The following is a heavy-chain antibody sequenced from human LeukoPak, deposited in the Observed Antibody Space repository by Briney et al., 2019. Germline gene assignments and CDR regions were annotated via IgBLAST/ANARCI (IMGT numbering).Heavy chain of an antibody. Sequence: NPSETLSLTCTVSGGSISSSSYYWGWIRQPPGKGLEWIGSIYYSGSTYYNPSLKSRVTISVDTSKNQFSLKLSSVTAADTAVYYCAGHGPAGPYYFDYWGQGTLVTVSS. CDR3: AGHGPAGPYYFDY. CDR1: GGSISSSSYY. J-gene: IGHJ4*02. CDR2: IYYSGST. V-gene: IGHV4-39*01.